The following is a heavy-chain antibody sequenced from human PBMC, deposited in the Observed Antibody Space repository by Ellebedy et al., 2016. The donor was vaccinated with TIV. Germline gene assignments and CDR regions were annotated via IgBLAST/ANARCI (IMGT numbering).Heavy chain of an antibody. J-gene: IGHJ3*02. Sequence: GSLRLXXSLPGVSITSNYYWSWIRQPPGKGLEWIGYIYSSASTNYNPSLKSRVTISVDTSTNQFSLRLGSVTAADTAVYYCARSNAFEIWGQGTMVTVSS. CDR3: ARSNAFEI. CDR1: GVSITSNYY. CDR2: IYSSAST. D-gene: IGHD6-6*01. V-gene: IGHV4-59*12.